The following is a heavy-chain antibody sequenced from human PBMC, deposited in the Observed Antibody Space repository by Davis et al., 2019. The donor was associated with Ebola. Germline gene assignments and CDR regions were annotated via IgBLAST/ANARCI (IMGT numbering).Heavy chain of an antibody. CDR3: ARWDDTMIVVGPHFDY. CDR1: VGSLRSYS. V-gene: IGHV1-69*13. J-gene: IGHJ4*02. Sequence: SVQVPCQASVGSLRSYSLRWVRQAPGPVLAWMGGIIPLFGIANYAQKFQGRVTITADESTSTAYMELSSLRSEDTAVYYCARWDDTMIVVGPHFDYWGEGTLVTVSS. CDR2: IIPLFGIA. D-gene: IGHD3-22*01.